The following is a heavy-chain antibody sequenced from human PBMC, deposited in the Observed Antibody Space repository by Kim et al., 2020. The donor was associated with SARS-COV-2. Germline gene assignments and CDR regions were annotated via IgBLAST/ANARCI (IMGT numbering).Heavy chain of an antibody. J-gene: IGHJ4*02. V-gene: IGHV3-21*01. D-gene: IGHD3-10*01. CDR3: ARDPRITMVRVTRLDY. Sequence: VKGRFTISRDNAKNSLYLQMNSLRAEDTAVYYCARDPRITMVRVTRLDYWGQGTLGTVSS.